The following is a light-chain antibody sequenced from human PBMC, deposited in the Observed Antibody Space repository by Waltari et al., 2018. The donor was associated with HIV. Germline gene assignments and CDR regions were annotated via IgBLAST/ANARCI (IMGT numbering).Light chain of an antibody. V-gene: IGKV3-11*01. Sequence: EIVLTQSPATLSLSPGERATLSCRASQSVSSYLAWYQQKPGQAPRLLIYDASNRATDIPARFSGIGSGTDFTLSISSLEPEDFAVYYCQQRSKWPPTFGQGTRLEIK. CDR2: DAS. J-gene: IGKJ5*01. CDR1: QSVSSY. CDR3: QQRSKWPPT.